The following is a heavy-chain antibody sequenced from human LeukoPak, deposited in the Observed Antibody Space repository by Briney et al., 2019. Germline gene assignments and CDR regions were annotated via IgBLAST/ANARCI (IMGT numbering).Heavy chain of an antibody. Sequence: GASVKVSCKASGYTFSNHGLSWVRQAPGQGLEWMGWISAYNGNTNYAQKLQGRVTMTTDTSTSTAYMELRSLRSDDTAVYYCAVSKGYYYGSGSYFDYWGQGTLVTVSS. CDR3: AVSKGYYYGSGSYFDY. J-gene: IGHJ4*02. D-gene: IGHD3-10*01. V-gene: IGHV1-18*01. CDR2: ISAYNGNT. CDR1: GYTFSNHG.